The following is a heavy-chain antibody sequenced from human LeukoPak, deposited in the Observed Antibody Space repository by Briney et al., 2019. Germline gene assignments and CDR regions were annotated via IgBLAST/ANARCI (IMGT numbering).Heavy chain of an antibody. CDR1: GYSISSGYY. J-gene: IGHJ4*02. D-gene: IGHD6-19*01. CDR3: ATRRIAVAAPFDC. V-gene: IGHV4-38-2*01. CDR2: IYHGGST. Sequence: SETLSLTCAVSGYSISSGYYWGWIRQPPGKGLEWIGSIYHGGSTYYNPSLKSRVTISVDTSKNQSSLKLSSVTTADTAVYYCATRRIAVAAPFDCWGQGTLVTVSS.